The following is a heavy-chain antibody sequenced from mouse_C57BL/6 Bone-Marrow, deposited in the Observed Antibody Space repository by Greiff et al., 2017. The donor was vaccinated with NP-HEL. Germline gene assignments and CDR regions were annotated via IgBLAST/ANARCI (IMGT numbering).Heavy chain of an antibody. Sequence: EVKLVESGGGLVKPGGSLKLSCAASGFTFSSYAMSWVRQTPEKRLEWVATISVGGSYTYYPDNVKGRFTISRDNAKNNLYLQMSHLKSEDTAMYYCAREGPWFAYWGQGTLVTVSA. CDR1: GFTFSSYA. CDR3: AREGPWFAY. J-gene: IGHJ3*01. CDR2: ISVGGSYT. V-gene: IGHV5-4*01.